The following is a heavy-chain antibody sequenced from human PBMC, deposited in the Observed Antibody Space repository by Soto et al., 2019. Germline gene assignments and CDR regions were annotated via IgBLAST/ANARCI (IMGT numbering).Heavy chain of an antibody. CDR3: ARAHGSSWYNWFDP. Sequence: QVLLVQSGAELKKPGSSVKVSCKASGGTFSSYGISWVRQAPGRGLEWMGGIIPLFGTTNYAQKFRGRVTVTADESTSTAYMELRGLRFEDTAVYYCARAHGSSWYNWFDPWVQGTLVTVSS. D-gene: IGHD6-13*01. V-gene: IGHV1-69*01. CDR1: GGTFSSYG. J-gene: IGHJ5*02. CDR2: IIPLFGTT.